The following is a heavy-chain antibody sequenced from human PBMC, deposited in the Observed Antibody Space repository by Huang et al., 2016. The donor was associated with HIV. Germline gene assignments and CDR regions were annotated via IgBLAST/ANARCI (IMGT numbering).Heavy chain of an antibody. J-gene: IGHJ3*02. CDR1: GYTFTIYG. CDR2: ISAYNGNT. Sequence: QVQLVQSGAEVKKPGASVKVSCKDSGYTFTIYGISWVRQATGQGLEWMGWISAYNGNTKYAQTLQGRVTMTTDTSTTTAYIELRSLRSDDTAVYYCARDPRYYYDTSGYPPDAFDIWGQGTMVTVSS. CDR3: ARDPRYYYDTSGYPPDAFDI. V-gene: IGHV1-18*01. D-gene: IGHD3-22*01.